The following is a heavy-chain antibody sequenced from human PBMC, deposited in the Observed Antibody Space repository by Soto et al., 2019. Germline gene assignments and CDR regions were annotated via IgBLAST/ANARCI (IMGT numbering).Heavy chain of an antibody. V-gene: IGHV3-30*03. Sequence: QVQLVESGGGVVQPGRSLRLSCAASGFTFSSYGMHWVRQAPGKGLEWVALISYDGSDKYYADSVKGRVTIPRDNSKNTLYLQMNSLRVEDTAGYYCGAGQYFSDYWGQGTLVTVSS. D-gene: IGHD6-13*01. CDR1: GFTFSSYG. J-gene: IGHJ4*02. CDR2: ISYDGSDK. CDR3: GAGQYFSDY.